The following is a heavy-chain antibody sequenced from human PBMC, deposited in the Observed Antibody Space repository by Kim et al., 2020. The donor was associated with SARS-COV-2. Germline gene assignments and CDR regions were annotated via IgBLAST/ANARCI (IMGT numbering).Heavy chain of an antibody. CDR3: ARGGGYSYGLGAFDI. CDR1: GDTFSSYT. Sequence: SVKVSCKASGDTFSSYTISWVRQAPGQGLEWMGWIIPNLGIANYAQKFQGRVTITADKSTSTAYMELSSLRSEDTAVYYCARGGGYSYGLGAFDIWGQGTMVTVSS. CDR2: IIPNLGIA. J-gene: IGHJ3*02. D-gene: IGHD5-18*01. V-gene: IGHV1-69*10.